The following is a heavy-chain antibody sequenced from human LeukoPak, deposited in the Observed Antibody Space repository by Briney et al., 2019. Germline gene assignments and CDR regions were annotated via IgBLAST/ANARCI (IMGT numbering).Heavy chain of an antibody. J-gene: IGHJ4*02. CDR2: IKQDGSEK. D-gene: IGHD3-10*01. CDR1: GFTFSSYW. CDR3: ARDMLWFGELFDYFDY. Sequence: PGGSLRLSCAASGFTFSSYWMSWVRQAPGKGLEWVANIKQDGSEKYYVDSVKGRFTISRDNAKNSLYLQMNSLRAEDTAVHYCARDMLWFGELFDYFDYWGQGTLVTVSS. V-gene: IGHV3-7*01.